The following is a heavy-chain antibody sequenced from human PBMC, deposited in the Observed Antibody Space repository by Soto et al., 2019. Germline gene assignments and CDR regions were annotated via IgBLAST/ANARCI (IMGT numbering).Heavy chain of an antibody. CDR3: ARDGGAY. D-gene: IGHD3-16*01. Sequence: QVQVVESGGGVVQPGTALRLSCEASGVTFRTFAMHWVRQAPGKGLEWVAVISYDGTNKYYADSLKGRFTISRDNSKNSLYLKMNSLRDEDTALYHCARDGGAYWGQGTLVIVSS. V-gene: IGHV3-30-3*01. CDR2: ISYDGTNK. J-gene: IGHJ4*02. CDR1: GVTFRTFA.